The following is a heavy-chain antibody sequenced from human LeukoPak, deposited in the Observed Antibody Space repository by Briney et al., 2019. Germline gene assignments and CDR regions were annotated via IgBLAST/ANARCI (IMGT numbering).Heavy chain of an antibody. V-gene: IGHV3-21*01. Sequence: GGSLRLSCATSGFTFSSYTMHWVRQAPGKGLKWVSSISSSSYIYYADSVKGRFTISRDNAKTSLYLQMNSLRAEDTAVYYCARDWVDIVVVPAAYFDYWGQGTLVTVSS. D-gene: IGHD2-2*01. J-gene: IGHJ4*02. CDR2: ISSSSYI. CDR1: GFTFSSYT. CDR3: ARDWVDIVVVPAAYFDY.